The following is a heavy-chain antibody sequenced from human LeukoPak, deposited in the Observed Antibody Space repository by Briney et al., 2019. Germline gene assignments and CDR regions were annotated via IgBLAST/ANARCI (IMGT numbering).Heavy chain of an antibody. D-gene: IGHD3-10*01. CDR3: ARGGPLAAFDI. CDR1: GGTFSSYA. Sequence: SVKVSRKASGGTFSSYAISWVRQAPGQGLEWMGRIIPIFGTANYAQKFQGRVTITTDESTSTAYMELSSLRSEDTAVYYCARGGPLAAFDIWGQGTMVTVSS. CDR2: IIPIFGTA. V-gene: IGHV1-69*05. J-gene: IGHJ3*02.